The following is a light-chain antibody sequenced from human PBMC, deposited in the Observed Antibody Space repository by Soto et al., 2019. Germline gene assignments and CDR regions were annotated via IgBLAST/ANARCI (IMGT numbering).Light chain of an antibody. V-gene: IGLV2-23*01. J-gene: IGLJ1*01. CDR2: EGS. Sequence: QSALTQPASVSGSPGQSITISCTGTSSDVGSYNLVSWYQQHPIKAPKLMIYEGSKRPSGVSNRFSGSKSGNTASLTISGLQAEDEADYYCCSYAGSSTYVFGTGTKVTGL. CDR3: CSYAGSSTYV. CDR1: SSDVGSYNL.